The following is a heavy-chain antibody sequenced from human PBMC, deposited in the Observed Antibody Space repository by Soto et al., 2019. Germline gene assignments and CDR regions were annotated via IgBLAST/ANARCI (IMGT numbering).Heavy chain of an antibody. V-gene: IGHV4-31*03. Sequence: QVQLQESGPGLVKPSQTLSLTCTVSDGSISSGGYYWSWIRQHPGKGLEWFGYISDSGRTYYNPSLESRVTLSKDTSKKQFSLTMIYVTSADTAVYFCARNDSGSNTFVYWGQGTLVTVSS. D-gene: IGHD3-10*01. CDR2: ISDSGRT. J-gene: IGHJ4*02. CDR3: ARNDSGSNTFVY. CDR1: DGSISSGGYY.